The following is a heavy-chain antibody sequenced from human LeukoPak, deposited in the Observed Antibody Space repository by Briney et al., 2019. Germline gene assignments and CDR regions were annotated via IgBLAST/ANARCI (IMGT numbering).Heavy chain of an antibody. V-gene: IGHV4-39*07. J-gene: IGHJ4*02. D-gene: IGHD3-10*01. CDR2: IYHSGST. Sequence: SETLSLTCTVSGGSISSSSYYWGWIRQPPGKGLEWIGSIYHSGSTYNNPSLKSRITIAVATSKNQFSLKLSSVTAADTAVYYCARGSYGSGYTDYWGQGTLVTVSS. CDR1: GGSISSSSYY. CDR3: ARGSYGSGYTDY.